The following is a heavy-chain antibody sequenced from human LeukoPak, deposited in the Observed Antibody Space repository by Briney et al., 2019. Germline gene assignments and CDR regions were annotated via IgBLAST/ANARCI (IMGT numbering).Heavy chain of an antibody. CDR2: INPSGGST. D-gene: IGHD3-3*01. Sequence: ASVTVSCTASGYTFTSYYMHWVRQAPGQGLEWMGIINPSGGSTSYAQKFQGRVTMTRDTSTSTVYMELSSLRSEDTAVYYCARDRRFLELEFDYWGQGTQVTVSS. CDR1: GYTFTSYY. CDR3: ARDRRFLELEFDY. J-gene: IGHJ4*02. V-gene: IGHV1-46*01.